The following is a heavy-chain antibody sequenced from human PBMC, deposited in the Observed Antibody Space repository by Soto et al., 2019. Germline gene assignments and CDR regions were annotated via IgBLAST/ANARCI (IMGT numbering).Heavy chain of an antibody. CDR3: ARETLSYGSALDV. CDR1: GFRFDDYN. D-gene: IGHD3-16*01. CDR2: ITWNGGNS. Sequence: GGSLRLSCAASGFRFDDYNIHWVRQAPGKGLEWVSLITWNGGNSYYADSVKGRFTISRDGTTESVSLQMTSLKREDTGLYFCARETLSYGSALDVWGQGTTVTVSS. V-gene: IGHV3-43*01. J-gene: IGHJ6*02.